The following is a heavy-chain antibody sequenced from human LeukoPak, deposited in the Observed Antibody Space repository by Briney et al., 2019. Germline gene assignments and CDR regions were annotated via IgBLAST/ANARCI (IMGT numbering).Heavy chain of an antibody. V-gene: IGHV4-4*02. D-gene: IGHD6-13*01. CDR1: GGSISSTNW. J-gene: IGHJ5*02. CDR2: IYTSGST. Sequence: PSETLSLTCGVSGGSISSTNWWSWVRQPPGQGLEWIGRIYTSGSTNYNPSLKSRVTMSVDTSKNQFSLKLSSVTAADTAVYYCARDSDLGSSWSWFDPWGQGTLVTVSS. CDR3: ARDSDLGSSWSWFDP.